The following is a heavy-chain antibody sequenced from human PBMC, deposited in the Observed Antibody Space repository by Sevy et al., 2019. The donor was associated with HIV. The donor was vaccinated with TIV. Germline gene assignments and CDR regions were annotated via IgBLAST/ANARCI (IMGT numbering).Heavy chain of an antibody. CDR2: ISGSGGST. V-gene: IGHV3-23*01. CDR3: AKTVRVFMPAADKLMGY. Sequence: GGSLRLSCAASGFTFSSYAMSWVRQAPGKGLEWVSAISGSGGSTYYADSVKGRFTISRDNSKNTLYLQMNSLRAEDTAVYYCAKTVRVFMPAADKLMGYWGQGTLVTVSS. J-gene: IGHJ4*02. D-gene: IGHD2-2*01. CDR1: GFTFSSYA.